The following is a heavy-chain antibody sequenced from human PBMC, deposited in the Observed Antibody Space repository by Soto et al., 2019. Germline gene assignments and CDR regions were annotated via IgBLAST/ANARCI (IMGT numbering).Heavy chain of an antibody. Sequence: EVQLLESGGGLVQPGGSMRLSCAASGFSFSSYAMNWVRQAPGKGLEWVSGISVSGGSTYYADSVKGRFTISRDNSKNTLYVQMTSLRTEDTAVYYCAKEGKVGALGGPDYWGQGTLVTVSS. J-gene: IGHJ4*02. CDR2: ISVSGGST. CDR1: GFSFSSYA. CDR3: AKEGKVGALGGPDY. V-gene: IGHV3-23*01. D-gene: IGHD1-26*01.